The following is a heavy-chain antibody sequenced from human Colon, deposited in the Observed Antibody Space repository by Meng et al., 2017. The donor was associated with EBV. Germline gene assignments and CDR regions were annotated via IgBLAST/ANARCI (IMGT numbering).Heavy chain of an antibody. Sequence: QVQLQESGPVLVKPSXXLSPTCSVSGCSISSGDSYWSCIRQPPGKGLEWIGYIYYSGSTYYNPSLRSRITISVDTSKNQFSLKLSSVTAADTAVYYCARGPTTYFDYGGQGTLVTVSS. J-gene: IGHJ4*02. D-gene: IGHD4-17*01. CDR2: IYYSGST. CDR3: ARGPTTYFDY. CDR1: GCSISSGDSY. V-gene: IGHV4-30-4*01.